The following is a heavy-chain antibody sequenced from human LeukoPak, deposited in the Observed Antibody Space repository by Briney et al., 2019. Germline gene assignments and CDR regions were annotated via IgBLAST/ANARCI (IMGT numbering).Heavy chain of an antibody. CDR3: ARHEAYDSSGYHLAHFDY. D-gene: IGHD3-22*01. J-gene: IGHJ4*02. CDR2: IYYSGST. V-gene: IGHV4-39*01. CDR1: GGSISSSSYY. Sequence: PSETLSLTCTVSGGSISSSSYYWGWIRQPPGKGLEWIGSIYYSGSTHYNPSLKSRVTISVDTSKNQFSLKLSSVTAADTAVYYCARHEAYDSSGYHLAHFDYWGQGTLVTVSS.